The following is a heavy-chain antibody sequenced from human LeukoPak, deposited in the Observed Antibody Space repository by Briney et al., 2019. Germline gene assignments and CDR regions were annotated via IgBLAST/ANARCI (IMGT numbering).Heavy chain of an antibody. CDR2: IYTSGST. D-gene: IGHD1-14*01. CDR1: GGSISSYY. J-gene: IGHJ4*02. V-gene: IGHV4-4*09. CDR3: ARRSVTTSTWDY. Sequence: SETLSLTCTVSGGSISSYYWGWIRQPPGKGLEWIGYIYTSGSTNYNPSLKSRVTISVDTSKNQFSLKLSSVTAADTAVYYCARRSVTTSTWDYWGQGTLVTVSS.